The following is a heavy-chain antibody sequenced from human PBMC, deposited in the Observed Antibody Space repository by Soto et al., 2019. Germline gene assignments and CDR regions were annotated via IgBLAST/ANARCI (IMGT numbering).Heavy chain of an antibody. Sequence: QVQLVQSGAEVKKPGSSVKVSCKASGGTFSSYAISWVRQAPGQGLEWMGGCIPIFGAADYAQNFQGRFTTAADESTSTAYMELSSLRSEDTAVYYCASPRDNYYYNGMDVWGQGTRVTVSS. CDR3: ASPRDNYYYNGMDV. D-gene: IGHD3-10*01. CDR1: GGTFSSYA. CDR2: CIPIFGAA. J-gene: IGHJ6*02. V-gene: IGHV1-69*12.